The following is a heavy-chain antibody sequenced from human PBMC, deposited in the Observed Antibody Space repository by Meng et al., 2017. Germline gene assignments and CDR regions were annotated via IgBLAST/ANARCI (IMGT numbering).Heavy chain of an antibody. CDR2: IYYSGST. J-gene: IGHJ4*02. CDR1: GGSISSYY. Sequence: SETLSLTCTVSGGSISSYYWSWIRQPPGKGLEWIGYIYYSGSTNYNPSLKSRVTISVDTSKNQFSLKLSSVTAADMAVYYCARGGPIWFGEFLYYFDYWGQGTLVTVSS. CDR3: ARGGPIWFGEFLYYFDY. D-gene: IGHD3-10*01. V-gene: IGHV4-59*01.